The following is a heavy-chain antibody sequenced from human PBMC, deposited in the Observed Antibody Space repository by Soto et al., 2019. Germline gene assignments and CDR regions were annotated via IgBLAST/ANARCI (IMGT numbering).Heavy chain of an antibody. CDR3: ARYQYYDSSGYYDSAVYAFDI. V-gene: IGHV3-48*02. CDR1: GFTFSIYR. CDR2: NSSSSSTI. J-gene: IGHJ3*02. Sequence: AGCLRLSCAASGFTFSIYRMNWVRQAQEKELEWVSYNSSSSSTIYYADSVKFRFTNSRENAKNSLYLQMNSLRDEDTAVYYCARYQYYDSSGYYDSAVYAFDIWGQGTMGTVSS. D-gene: IGHD3-22*01.